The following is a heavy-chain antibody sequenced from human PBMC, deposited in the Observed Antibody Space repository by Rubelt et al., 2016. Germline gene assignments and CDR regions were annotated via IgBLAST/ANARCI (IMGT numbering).Heavy chain of an antibody. V-gene: IGHV4-59*12. Sequence: QMQLEESGPGLVKPSETLSLTCTVSGDSISSYYWSWIRQPPGRGLEWIASIHYSGRTDYNPSLKSRVNISLDTSKNQVSLKLNFVTAADTAVYYCARDLSGYNSYWGQGTLVTVSS. CDR2: IHYSGRT. J-gene: IGHJ4*02. CDR3: ARDLSGYNSY. D-gene: IGHD5-24*01. CDR1: GDSISSYY.